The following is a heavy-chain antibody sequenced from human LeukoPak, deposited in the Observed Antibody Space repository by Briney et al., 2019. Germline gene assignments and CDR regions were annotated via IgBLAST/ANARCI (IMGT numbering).Heavy chain of an antibody. CDR2: ISGSSSDI. Sequence: GSLRLSRAASGFTLSDTYMSWIRQPPGKGLEWVSYISGSSSDIKYADSVKGRFTVSRDNAKNTLYVQMNSLRVEDSAVYYCVRGAPSAADWGQGTLVTVSS. CDR3: VRGAPSAAD. J-gene: IGHJ4*02. CDR1: GFTLSDTY. V-gene: IGHV3-11*06.